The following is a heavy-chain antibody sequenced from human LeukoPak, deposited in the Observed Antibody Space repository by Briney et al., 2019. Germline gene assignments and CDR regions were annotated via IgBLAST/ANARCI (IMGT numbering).Heavy chain of an antibody. CDR1: GFTFSTYA. CDR3: AKDRIPDGKYSIDF. CDR2: IVGNGGGI. D-gene: IGHD5-24*01. Sequence: GGSLRLSCAASGFTFSTYATNWVRQAPGKGLEWVSVIVGNGGGIHYADSVKGRFTISRDNSKNTLNLQMNSLRAEDTAVYYCAKDRIPDGKYSIDFWGQGTLVTVSS. J-gene: IGHJ4*02. V-gene: IGHV3-23*01.